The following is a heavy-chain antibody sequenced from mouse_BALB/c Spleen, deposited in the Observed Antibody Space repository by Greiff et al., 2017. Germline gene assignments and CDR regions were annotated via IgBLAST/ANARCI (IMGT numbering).Heavy chain of an antibody. CDR3: TRGGYYAMDY. J-gene: IGHJ4*01. V-gene: IGHV1S127*01. CDR1: GYTFTSYW. Sequence: VQLQQPGAELVKPGASVKMSCKASGYTFTSYWMHWVKQRPGQGLEWIGVIDPSDSYTSYNQKFKGKATLTVDTSSSTAYMQLSSLTSEDSAVYYCTRGGYYAMDYWGQGTSVTVSS. CDR2: IDPSDSYT.